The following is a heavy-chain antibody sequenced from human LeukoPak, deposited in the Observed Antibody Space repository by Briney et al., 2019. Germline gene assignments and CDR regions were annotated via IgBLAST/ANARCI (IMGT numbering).Heavy chain of an antibody. CDR2: FPSDCANK. CDR3: AREGRWDPNRVYR. V-gene: IGHV3-30*04. Sequence: GGSLRLSCAASGFTYNTHIMQGVRQAPGKGGEGGAVFPSDCANKDYPVSVKCPFTISTDNSKNTLYLHMNALRADDTAVYSCAREGRWDPNRVYRWGQGTLVTVSS. J-gene: IGHJ4*02. D-gene: IGHD5/OR15-5a*01. CDR1: GFTYNTHI.